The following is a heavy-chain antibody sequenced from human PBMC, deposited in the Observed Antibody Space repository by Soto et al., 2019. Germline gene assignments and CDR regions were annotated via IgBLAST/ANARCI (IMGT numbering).Heavy chain of an antibody. CDR3: ATQLGLELRVFDL. CDR1: GYTFTGYY. D-gene: IGHD1-7*01. J-gene: IGHJ4*02. V-gene: IGHV1-2*02. CDR2: INPNSGGT. Sequence: GVSVKVSCKASGYTFTGYYMHWVRQAPGQGLEWMGWINPNSGGTNYAQKFQGRVTMTRDTSISTAYMELSRLRSDDTAVYYCATQLGLELRVFDLWGQGTLVTVSS.